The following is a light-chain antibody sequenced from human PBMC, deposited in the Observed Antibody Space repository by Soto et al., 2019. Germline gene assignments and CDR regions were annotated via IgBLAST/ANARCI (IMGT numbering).Light chain of an antibody. CDR1: SSDVGGYNY. CDR3: GSYTSSSTLYV. Sequence: QSALTQPASVSGSPGQSITISCTGTSSDVGGYNYVSWYQQHPGKAPKLMIYDVSNPPSGVSNRFSGSMSGNTASLTISGLQAEDEADYYCGSYTSSSTLYVFGTGTKVTVL. V-gene: IGLV2-14*01. CDR2: DVS. J-gene: IGLJ1*01.